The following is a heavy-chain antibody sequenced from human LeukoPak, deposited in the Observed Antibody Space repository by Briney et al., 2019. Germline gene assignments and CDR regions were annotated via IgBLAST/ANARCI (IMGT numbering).Heavy chain of an antibody. D-gene: IGHD4-17*01. V-gene: IGHV4-59*11. CDR2: ITYIGTT. Sequence: SDTLSLTCTVSGRSISTHYWTWLRQPPGKGLEWIGDITYIGTTNYNPYLKSRVSISVDTSKTYISLKLSSVTAADTAVYYCARDQTTVTKGFDIWGQGTKVTVSS. CDR3: ARDQTTVTKGFDI. CDR1: GRSISTHY. J-gene: IGHJ3*02.